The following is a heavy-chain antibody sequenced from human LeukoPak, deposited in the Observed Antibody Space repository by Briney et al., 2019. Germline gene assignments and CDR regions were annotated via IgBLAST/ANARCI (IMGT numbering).Heavy chain of an antibody. V-gene: IGHV1-69*01. Sequence: SLKVSCKASGGTFSSYAISWVRQAPGQGLEWMGGISTSYSTTNYAQKFQGRVTITADESTSTAYMELSSLRSEDTAVYYCARNYDSSGYYSDYYYYGMDVWGQGTTVTVS. CDR1: GGTFSSYA. D-gene: IGHD3-22*01. CDR2: ISTSYSTT. J-gene: IGHJ6*02. CDR3: ARNYDSSGYYSDYYYYGMDV.